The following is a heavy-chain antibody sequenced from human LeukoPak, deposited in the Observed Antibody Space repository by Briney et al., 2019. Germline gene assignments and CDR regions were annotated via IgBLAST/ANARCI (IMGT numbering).Heavy chain of an antibody. CDR2: IYYSGST. CDR1: GGSISRYY. J-gene: IGHJ4*02. CDR3: ARHIETTSSGYYPY. Sequence: PSETLSLTCSVSGGSISRYYWMWIRQPPGKGLEWIGYIYYSGSTNYNPSLKGRVTISVDTSKNQFSLMLSSVTAADTAVYYCARHIETTSSGYYPYWGQGTLVTVSS. D-gene: IGHD3-22*01. V-gene: IGHV4-59*08.